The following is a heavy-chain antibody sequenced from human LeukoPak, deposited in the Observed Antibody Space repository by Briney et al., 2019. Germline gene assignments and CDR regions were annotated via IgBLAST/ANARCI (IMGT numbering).Heavy chain of an antibody. CDR1: GYTFTGYY. CDR2: INPNSGGT. V-gene: IGHV1-2*04. CDR3: ARGHGGWYTVPFGWFDP. J-gene: IGHJ5*02. Sequence: ASVKVSCKASGYTFTGYYMHWVRQAPGQGLEWMGWINPNSGGTNYAQKFQGWVTMTRDTSISTAYMELSRLRSDDTAVYYCARGHGGWYTVPFGWFDPWGQGTLVTVSS. D-gene: IGHD6-19*01.